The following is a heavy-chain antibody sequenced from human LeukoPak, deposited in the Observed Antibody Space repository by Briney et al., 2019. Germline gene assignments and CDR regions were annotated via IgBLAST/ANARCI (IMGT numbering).Heavy chain of an antibody. CDR2: IIPILGIA. CDR3: ARSRGGSSEDY. CDR1: LGTFCSYA. D-gene: IGHD3-10*01. V-gene: IGHV1-69*04. J-gene: IGHJ4*02. Sequence: ASVKVSCKASLGTFCSYASSWGRQAPGQGLEWVGRIIPILGIANYAQKFQGRVTMTADKSTSTAYMELSSLSSEDTAVYYCARSRGGSSEDYWGQGTLVTVSS.